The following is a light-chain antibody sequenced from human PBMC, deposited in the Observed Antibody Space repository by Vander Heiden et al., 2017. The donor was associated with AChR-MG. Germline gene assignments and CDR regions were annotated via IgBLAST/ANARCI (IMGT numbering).Light chain of an antibody. CDR2: GNS. CDR3: QSYDSSLSAWV. Sequence: QSVLTQPPSVSGPPRQRVTISCTGSSSNIGAHYDVHWYQQLPGTAPRLLIYGNSNRPSGVPDRFSGSKSGTSASLAITGLQAEDEADYYCQSYDSSLSAWVFGGGTKLTVL. V-gene: IGLV1-40*01. CDR1: SSNIGAHYD. J-gene: IGLJ3*02.